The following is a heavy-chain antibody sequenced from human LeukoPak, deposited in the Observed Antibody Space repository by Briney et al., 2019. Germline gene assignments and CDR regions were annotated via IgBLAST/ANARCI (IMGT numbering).Heavy chain of an antibody. CDR3: AVGRPRNTTRLDDGYDF. V-gene: IGHV4-4*07. CDR2: ISTSGRT. CDR1: GGSITTYY. J-gene: IGHJ3*01. Sequence: SETLSLTCTVSGGSITTYYWTWIRQPAGKGVEWIGRISTSGRTNYNPSLKSRLTMSADTSKNQFSLILNSVTAADTAVYYCAVGRPRNTTRLDDGYDFWGQGTMATVSS. D-gene: IGHD1-1*01.